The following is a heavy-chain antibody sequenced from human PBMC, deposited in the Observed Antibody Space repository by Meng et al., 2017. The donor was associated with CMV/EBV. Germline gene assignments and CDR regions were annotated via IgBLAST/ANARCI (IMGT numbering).Heavy chain of an antibody. D-gene: IGHD6-13*01. Sequence: GSLRLSCTVSGGSISSSSYYWGWIRQPPGKGLEWIGSIYYSGSTYYNPSLKSRVTISVDTSKNQFSLKLSSVTAADTAVYYCARVKAGTIAAAGPTNYYFDYWGQGTLVTVPQ. J-gene: IGHJ4*02. CDR3: ARVKAGTIAAAGPTNYYFDY. CDR1: GGSISSSSYY. CDR2: IYYSGST. V-gene: IGHV4-39*07.